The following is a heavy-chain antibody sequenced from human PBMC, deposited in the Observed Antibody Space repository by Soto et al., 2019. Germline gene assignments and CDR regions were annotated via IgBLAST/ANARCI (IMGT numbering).Heavy chain of an antibody. Sequence: GGSLRLSFAASGFTFSSYGMHWVRQAPGKVLELVAVISYDGSNKYYAYSVKGRFTISRDNYKNTLYLQMNSLRAEDTAVYYCATGTTWIEWNWFDPWGQGTLVTVSS. V-gene: IGHV3-30*03. J-gene: IGHJ5*02. D-gene: IGHD5-12*01. CDR2: ISYDGSNK. CDR3: ATGTTWIEWNWFDP. CDR1: GFTFSSYG.